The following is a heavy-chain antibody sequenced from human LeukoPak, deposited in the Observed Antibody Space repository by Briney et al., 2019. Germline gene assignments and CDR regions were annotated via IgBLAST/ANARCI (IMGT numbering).Heavy chain of an antibody. CDR3: TRSGLTGMRKYPRADYYYGMDA. CDR1: GGSFSGYL. J-gene: IGHJ6*02. V-gene: IGHV4-34*01. D-gene: IGHD1-14*01. Sequence: SETLSLTCAVPGGSFSGYLWSWLRQPPGKGLEWVGEINYNGEITNYNPSLKSRVTISIDKSKNQFSLKLTSVTAADTAVYYCTRSGLTGMRKYPRADYYYGMDAWGQGTAVTVSS. CDR2: INYNGEIT.